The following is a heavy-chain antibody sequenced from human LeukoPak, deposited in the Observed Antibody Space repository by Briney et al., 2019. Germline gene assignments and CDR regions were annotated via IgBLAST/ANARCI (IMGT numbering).Heavy chain of an antibody. CDR3: ARGVTMIVVVIHDWYFDL. J-gene: IGHJ2*01. V-gene: IGHV4-39*01. CDR1: GGSINTYY. Sequence: PSETLSLTCTVSGGSINTYYWSWIRQPPGKGLEWIGSIYYTRSTYYNPSLKSRVTISVDTSKNQFSLKLTSVTAADTAVYYCARGVTMIVVVIHDWYFDLWGRGTLVTVSS. D-gene: IGHD3-22*01. CDR2: IYYTRST.